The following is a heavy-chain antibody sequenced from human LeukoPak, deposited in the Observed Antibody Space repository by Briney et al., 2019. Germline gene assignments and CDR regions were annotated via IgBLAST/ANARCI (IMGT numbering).Heavy chain of an antibody. D-gene: IGHD4-11*01. CDR3: ARHETDTVTFDY. V-gene: IGHV4-39*01. CDR2: IYYSGST. CDR1: GGSISNSSYY. Sequence: TSETLSLTCTVSGGSISNSSYYWGWIRQPPGKGLEWIGSIYYSGSTYYNPSPKSRVTISVDTSKNQFSLKLSSVTAADTAVYNCARHETDTVTFDYWGQGTLVTVSS. J-gene: IGHJ4*02.